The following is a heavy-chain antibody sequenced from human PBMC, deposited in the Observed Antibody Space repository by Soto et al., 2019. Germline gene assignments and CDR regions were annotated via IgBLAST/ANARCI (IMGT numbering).Heavy chain of an antibody. Sequence: QVQLQESGPGLVKPSETLSLTCTVSGGSMTGYFWSWIRQPAGKALEWIGHVYNSGNTYYNPSLASRITMAVDTSKRQFSLKVKSVTAADTAVYYCARTHWVSGTEYWGQGILVTVSS. J-gene: IGHJ4*02. D-gene: IGHD6-19*01. CDR3: ARTHWVSGTEY. CDR1: GGSMTGYF. V-gene: IGHV4-4*07. CDR2: VYNSGNT.